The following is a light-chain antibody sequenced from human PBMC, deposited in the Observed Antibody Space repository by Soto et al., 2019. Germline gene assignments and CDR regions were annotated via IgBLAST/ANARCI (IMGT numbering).Light chain of an antibody. V-gene: IGKV3-15*01. CDR2: GAS. J-gene: IGKJ1*01. CDR3: QQYNNWXPWT. CDR1: QSVSSN. Sequence: EIVMTQSPATLSVSPGERATLSCRASQSVSSNLAWYQQKPGQAPRLLIYGASTRATGIPARFSGSGSGTEFTLTISSLXXXXFAVYYCQQYNNWXPWTFGQGTKVEIK.